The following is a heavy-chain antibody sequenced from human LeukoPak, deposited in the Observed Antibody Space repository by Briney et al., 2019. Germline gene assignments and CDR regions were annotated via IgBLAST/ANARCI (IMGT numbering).Heavy chain of an antibody. CDR2: VSTYDGNA. Sequence: ASVKVSCKASGYTFTSYGISWVRQAPGQGLEWMGWVSTYDGNANYAQKLQGRVTMTTDTSTITAYMELRSLRSDDTAVYYCARAPSGFTYGPGDRWGQGTLVTVSS. D-gene: IGHD5-18*01. V-gene: IGHV1-18*01. CDR3: ARAPSGFTYGPGDR. J-gene: IGHJ5*02. CDR1: GYTFTSYG.